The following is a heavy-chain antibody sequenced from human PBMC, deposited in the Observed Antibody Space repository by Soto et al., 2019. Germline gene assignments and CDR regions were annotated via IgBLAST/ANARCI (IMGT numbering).Heavy chain of an antibody. D-gene: IGHD6-13*01. CDR2: INDGNGNT. CDR1: GYTFTSYA. Sequence: QVQLVQSGAEVKKPGASVKVSCKASGYTFTSYAMHWVRQAPGQRLEWMGWINDGNGNTKYSQKFQGRVTITRDTSASTAYMELSSLRSEDTAVYYCAIGIAAAISEVGYWGQGTLVTVSS. V-gene: IGHV1-3*01. CDR3: AIGIAAAISEVGY. J-gene: IGHJ4*02.